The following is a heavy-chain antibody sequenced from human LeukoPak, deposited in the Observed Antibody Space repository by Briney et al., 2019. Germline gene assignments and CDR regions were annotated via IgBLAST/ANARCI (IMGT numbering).Heavy chain of an antibody. D-gene: IGHD4-17*01. CDR1: GFIFNNYW. Sequence: PGGSLRLSCAASGFIFNNYWMHWVRQAPGKGLVWVSRINSDGSSRNYADSVKGRFAISRDNSKNTLYLQMDSLRPEDTAVFYCASTVTYPHYYYYMDVWGKGTTVTVSS. V-gene: IGHV3-74*01. CDR3: ASTVTYPHYYYYMDV. J-gene: IGHJ6*03. CDR2: INSDGSSR.